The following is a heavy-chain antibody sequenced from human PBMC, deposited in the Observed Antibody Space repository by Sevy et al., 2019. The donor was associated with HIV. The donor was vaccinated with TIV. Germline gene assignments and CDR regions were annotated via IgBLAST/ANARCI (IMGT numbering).Heavy chain of an antibody. CDR1: GGSISGSFNY. V-gene: IGHV4-39*01. CDR2: SYYSGST. Sequence: SETLSLTCTVSGGSISGSFNYWGWIRQPPGKGLEWIGSSYYSGSTYYNSSLKNRVTISVDTSKNHFSLKLSSVTAAYTAVYYCARHSLDGYNRGNFDYWGQGTLVTVSS. D-gene: IGHD5-12*01. J-gene: IGHJ4*02. CDR3: ARHSLDGYNRGNFDY.